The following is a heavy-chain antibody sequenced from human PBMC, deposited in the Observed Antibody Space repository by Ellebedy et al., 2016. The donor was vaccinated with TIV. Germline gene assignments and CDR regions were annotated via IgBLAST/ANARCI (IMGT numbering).Heavy chain of an antibody. J-gene: IGHJ3*02. V-gene: IGHV3-48*01. CDR3: VRDGVGANPGDAFDI. Sequence: PGGSLRLSCAASGFTFNSQSMNWVRQAPGKGLEWVSFISGDTSTMHYADSVKGRFTISRDNAENSVHLQMNSLRAEDTAVYYCVRDGVGANPGDAFDIWGQGTMVTVSS. CDR2: ISGDTSTM. D-gene: IGHD1-26*01. CDR1: GFTFNSQS.